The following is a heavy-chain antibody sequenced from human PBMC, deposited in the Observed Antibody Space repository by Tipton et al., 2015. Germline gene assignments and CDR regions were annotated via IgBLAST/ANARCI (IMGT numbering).Heavy chain of an antibody. Sequence: SLRLSCAASGFTFSDYYMSWIRQAPGKGLEWVSFISTGGRTIYYADSVRGRSTISRDNAKNTLYLQMNSLRAEDSAVYYCASSPFGDPHRFSWGQGTLVTVSS. CDR3: ASSPFGDPHRFS. CDR1: GFTFSDYY. J-gene: IGHJ5*02. D-gene: IGHD4-17*01. V-gene: IGHV3-11*01. CDR2: ISTGGRTI.